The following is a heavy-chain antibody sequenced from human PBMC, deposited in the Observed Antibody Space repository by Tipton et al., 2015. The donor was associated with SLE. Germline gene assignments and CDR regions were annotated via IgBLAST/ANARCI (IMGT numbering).Heavy chain of an antibody. CDR2: IYTSGST. CDR1: GGSISSYY. CDR3: ARASHMEWEPRHFDY. D-gene: IGHD1-26*01. V-gene: IGHV4-4*08. J-gene: IGHJ4*02. Sequence: LRLSCTVSGGSISSYYWGWIRQPPGKGLEWIGYIYTSGSTNYNPSLKSRVTISVDTSKNQFSLKLSSVTAADTAVYYCARASHMEWEPRHFDYWGQGTLVTVSS.